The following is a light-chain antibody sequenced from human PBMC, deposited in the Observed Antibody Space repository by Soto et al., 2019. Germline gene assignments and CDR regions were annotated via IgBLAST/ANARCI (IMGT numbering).Light chain of an antibody. CDR1: QSLLHSNGFNY. J-gene: IGKJ1*01. Sequence: EIVVTQSPLSLPVIIGEPASISCRSSQSLLHSNGFNYLDWYLQRPGQSPQLLIYMASSRASGVPDRFSGSGSGTDFTLTITRVEAEDVGIYYCMQAVQTPWSFGQGTKVDIK. CDR2: MAS. CDR3: MQAVQTPWS. V-gene: IGKV2-28*01.